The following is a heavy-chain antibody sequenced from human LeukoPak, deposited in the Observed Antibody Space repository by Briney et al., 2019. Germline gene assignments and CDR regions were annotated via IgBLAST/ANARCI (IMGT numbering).Heavy chain of an antibody. V-gene: IGHV3-53*01. CDR3: ARDRHDYTHYFDY. CDR1: GFTVSSNY. CDR2: IYSGGST. J-gene: IGHJ4*02. Sequence: GGSLRLSCAASGFTVSSNYMSWVRQAPGKGLEWVSVIYSGGSTYYADSVKGRFTISRDNSKNTLYLQMNSLRAEDTAVYYCARDRHDYTHYFDYWGQGTLVTVSS. D-gene: IGHD4-11*01.